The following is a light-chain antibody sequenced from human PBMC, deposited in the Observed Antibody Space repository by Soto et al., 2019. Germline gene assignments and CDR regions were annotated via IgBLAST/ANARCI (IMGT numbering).Light chain of an antibody. V-gene: IGKV1-27*01. CDR3: QKYDSAPLT. J-gene: IGKJ1*01. CDR1: QGISIY. CDR2: AAS. Sequence: DIQMTQSPSYLSASVGDRVTITCRASQGISIYLAWYQQKPGKVPKLLIYAASTLQSGVPSRFSGSGSGTDFTLTISSLQPEDVATYYCQKYDSAPLTFGQGTKVEIK.